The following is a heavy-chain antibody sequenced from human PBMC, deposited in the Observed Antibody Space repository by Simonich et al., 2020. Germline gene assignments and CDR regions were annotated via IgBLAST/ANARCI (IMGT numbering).Heavy chain of an antibody. CDR2: IKHSGST. Sequence: QVQLQQWGAGLLKPSETLSLTCAVYGGAFSGYYWGWIRPPPGKGLEWIGEIKHSGSTNYNPSLKRRVTISVDTSKNQFSLKLSSVTAADTAVYYCARGKGWKNAFDIWGQGTMVTVSS. CDR1: GGAFSGYY. V-gene: IGHV4-34*01. CDR3: ARGKGWKNAFDI. J-gene: IGHJ3*02. D-gene: IGHD1-1*01.